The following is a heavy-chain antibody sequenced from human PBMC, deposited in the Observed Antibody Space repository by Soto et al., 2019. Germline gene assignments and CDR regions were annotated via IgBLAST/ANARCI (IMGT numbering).Heavy chain of an antibody. CDR2: IYSGGST. CDR1: GFTVSSNY. Sequence: GGSLRLSCAASGFTVSSNYMSWVRQAPGKGLEWVSVIYSGGSTYYADSVKGRFTISRHNSKNTLYLQMNSLRAEDTAVYYCARDYCSSTSCHERYYYYMDVWGKGTTVTVSS. J-gene: IGHJ6*03. D-gene: IGHD2-2*01. CDR3: ARDYCSSTSCHERYYYYMDV. V-gene: IGHV3-53*04.